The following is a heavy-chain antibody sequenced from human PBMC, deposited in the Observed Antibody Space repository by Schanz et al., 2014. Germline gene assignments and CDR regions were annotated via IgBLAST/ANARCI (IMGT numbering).Heavy chain of an antibody. Sequence: QVQLVESGGGVVQPGRSLRLSCAASGFTFSAYGMHWVRQAPGKGLEWVAVIWFDGNNKFYADSVKGRFTISRDNSKNTLYLQMSSLRAEDTALYYCAKDPHRDYGGKPQTFDIWGRGTMVSVS. V-gene: IGHV3-33*06. CDR2: IWFDGNNK. CDR3: AKDPHRDYGGKPQTFDI. J-gene: IGHJ3*02. CDR1: GFTFSAYG. D-gene: IGHD4-17*01.